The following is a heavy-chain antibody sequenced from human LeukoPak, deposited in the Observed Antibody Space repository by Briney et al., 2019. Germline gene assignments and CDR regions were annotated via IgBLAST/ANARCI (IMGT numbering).Heavy chain of an antibody. CDR1: GFTFSSYA. CDR2: ISGSGGSI. V-gene: IGHV3-23*01. Sequence: GGSLRPSCAASGFTFSSYAMSWVRQAPGKGLEWVSAISGSGGSIYYADSVKGRFTISRDNSKNTLYLQMNSLRAEDTAVYYCAKALLAYSSSSDYWGQGTLVTVSS. CDR3: AKALLAYSSSSDY. D-gene: IGHD6-6*01. J-gene: IGHJ4*02.